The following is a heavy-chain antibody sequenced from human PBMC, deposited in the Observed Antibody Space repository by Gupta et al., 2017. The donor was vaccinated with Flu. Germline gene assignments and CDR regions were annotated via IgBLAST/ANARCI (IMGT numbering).Heavy chain of an antibody. J-gene: IGHJ4*02. CDR2: GNI. CDR3: AKKVDASIVGPTLDS. D-gene: IGHD1-26*01. V-gene: IGHV3-9*01. Sequence: GNIGYADAVMGRFTISRDNAKNALFLQMDSLRAADKALYYCAKKVDASIVGPTLDSWGQGTLVSVSS.